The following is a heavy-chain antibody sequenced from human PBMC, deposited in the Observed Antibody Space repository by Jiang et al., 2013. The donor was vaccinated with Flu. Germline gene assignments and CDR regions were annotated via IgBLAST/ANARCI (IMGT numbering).Heavy chain of an antibody. CDR3: ARDPYYYDSSGYSPGAFDI. D-gene: IGHD3-22*01. CDR1: GYTFTSYG. V-gene: IGHV1-18*01. J-gene: IGHJ3*02. CDR2: ISAYNGNT. Sequence: GAEVKKPGASVKVSCKASGYTFTSYGISWVRQAPGQGLEWMGWISAYNGNTNYAQKLQGRVTMTTDTSTSTAYMELRSLRSDDTAVYYCARDPYYYDSSGYSPGAFDIWGQGTMVTVSS.